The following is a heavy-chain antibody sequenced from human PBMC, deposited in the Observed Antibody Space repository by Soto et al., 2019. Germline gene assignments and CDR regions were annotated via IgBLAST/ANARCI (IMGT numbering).Heavy chain of an antibody. CDR3: ARPQSGGWYFDGMDV. D-gene: IGHD6-19*01. Sequence: QVQLQESGPGLVKPSETLSLTCTVSGGSVSSGSYYWNWIRLPPGKGLEWIGYIHHSGSTNYNPPLQGRVTRSLDTSHNQFSLKLGSVTAADTAVYYGARPQSGGWYFDGMDVWGRGTTVTVSS. J-gene: IGHJ6*02. CDR1: GGSVSSGSYY. CDR2: IHHSGST. V-gene: IGHV4-61*01.